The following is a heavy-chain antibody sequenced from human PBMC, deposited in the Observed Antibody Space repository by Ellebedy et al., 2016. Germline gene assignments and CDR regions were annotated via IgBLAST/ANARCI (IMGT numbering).Heavy chain of an antibody. CDR3: GRPKPGAAYYDT. J-gene: IGHJ5*02. V-gene: IGHV4-39*07. CDR2: FYHTGKT. CDR1: GGSISGSTYY. Sequence: SETLSLTXTVSGGSISGSTYYWGWVRQPPGGGLEWFGSFYHTGKTYYTAPLKSRVTVSVDTSKNQFSLKLTSVTAADTAVYYCGRPKPGAAYYDTWGQGTLVTVSS. D-gene: IGHD1-26*01.